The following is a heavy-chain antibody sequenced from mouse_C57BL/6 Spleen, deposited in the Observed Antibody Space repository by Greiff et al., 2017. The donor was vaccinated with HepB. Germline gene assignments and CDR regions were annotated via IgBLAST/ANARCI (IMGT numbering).Heavy chain of an antibody. CDR2: ISSGSSTI. Sequence: EVQLVESGGGLVKPGGSLKLSCAASGFTFSDYGMHWVRQAPEKGLEWVAYISSGSSTIYYADTVKGRFTISRDNAKNTLFLQMTSLRSEDTAMYYCARRRDDYDGDYYAMDYWGQGTSVTVSS. V-gene: IGHV5-17*01. CDR3: ARRRDDYDGDYYAMDY. J-gene: IGHJ4*01. CDR1: GFTFSDYG. D-gene: IGHD2-4*01.